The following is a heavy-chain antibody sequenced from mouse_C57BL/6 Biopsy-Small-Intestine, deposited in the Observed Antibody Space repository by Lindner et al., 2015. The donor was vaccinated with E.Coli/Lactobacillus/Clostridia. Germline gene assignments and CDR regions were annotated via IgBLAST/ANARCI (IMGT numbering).Heavy chain of an antibody. Sequence: VQLQESGGDLMKPGGSLKLSCAASGFTFRNYAMPWIRQTPDKRLEWVATVSSGGSYTYYPDSVKGRFTISRDQAKNTLYLQMSSLRSEDTAMYYCARRHYDAYFFDYWGQGTTLTVPS. V-gene: IGHV5-6*01. CDR3: ARRHYDAYFFDY. D-gene: IGHD2-4*01. CDR2: VSSGGSYT. J-gene: IGHJ2*01. CDR1: GFTFRNYA.